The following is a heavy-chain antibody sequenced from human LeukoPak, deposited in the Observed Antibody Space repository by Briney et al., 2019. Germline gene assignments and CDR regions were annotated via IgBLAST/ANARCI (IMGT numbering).Heavy chain of an antibody. J-gene: IGHJ5*02. CDR1: GGSISSSSYY. CDR2: IYYSGST. Sequence: SETLSLTCTVSGGSISSSSYYWGWIRKPPGKGLEWIGSIYYSGSTYYNPSLKSRVTISVDTSKIQFSLKLSSVTAADTAVYYCARHAITTVRGSWFDPWGQGTLVTVSS. CDR3: ARHAITTVRGSWFDP. D-gene: IGHD3-10*01. V-gene: IGHV4-39*01.